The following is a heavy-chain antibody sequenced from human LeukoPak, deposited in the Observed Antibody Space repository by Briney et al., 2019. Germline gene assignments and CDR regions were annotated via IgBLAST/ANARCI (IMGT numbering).Heavy chain of an antibody. J-gene: IGHJ4*02. V-gene: IGHV3-30-3*01. D-gene: IGHD3-10*01. CDR2: ISYDGTSK. CDR3: ARGGWGFTMVRGDPLDS. CDR1: GFTFSSYA. Sequence: GGSLRLSCAASGFTFSSYAMHWVRLPPGKGLECVAVISYDGTSKSYADSVKGRFTISRDNSKNTLYLQMNSLRAEDTAAYYCARGGWGFTMVRGDPLDSWGQGTLVTVSS.